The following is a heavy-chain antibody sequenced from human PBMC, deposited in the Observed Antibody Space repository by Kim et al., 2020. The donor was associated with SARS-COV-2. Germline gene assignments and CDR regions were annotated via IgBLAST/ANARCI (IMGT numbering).Heavy chain of an antibody. J-gene: IGHJ4*02. V-gene: IGHV3-30*04. CDR2: ISYDGSNK. CDR3: ARDKAAAGIFYYFDY. CDR1: GFTFSSYA. D-gene: IGHD6-13*01. Sequence: GGSLRLSCAASGFTFSSYAMHWVRQAPGKGLEWVAVISYDGSNKYYADSVKGRFTISRDNSKNTLYLQMNSLRAEDTAVYYCARDKAAAGIFYYFDYWGQGTLVTVSS.